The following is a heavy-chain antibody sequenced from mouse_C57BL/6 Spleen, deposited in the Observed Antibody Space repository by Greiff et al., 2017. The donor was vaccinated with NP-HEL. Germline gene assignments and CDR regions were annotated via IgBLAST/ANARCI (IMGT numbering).Heavy chain of an antibody. Sequence: VKLVESGPELVKPGASVKISCKASGYTFTDYYINWVKQRPGQGLEWIGWIFPGSGSAYYNEKFKGKATLTVDKSSSTAYMLLSSLTSEDSAVYFCASPLHYYGSSYDAMDYWGQGTSVTVAS. CDR1: GYTFTDYY. J-gene: IGHJ4*01. CDR2: IFPGSGSA. D-gene: IGHD1-1*01. V-gene: IGHV1-75*01. CDR3: ASPLHYYGSSYDAMDY.